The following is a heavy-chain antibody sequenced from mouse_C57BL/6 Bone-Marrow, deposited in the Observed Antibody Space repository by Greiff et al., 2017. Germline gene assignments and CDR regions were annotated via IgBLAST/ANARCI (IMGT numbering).Heavy chain of an antibody. CDR3: GDSSGYTFAY. CDR1: GYTFTSYG. CDR2: IYPRSGNT. V-gene: IGHV1-81*01. J-gene: IGHJ3*01. Sequence: QVQLQQSGAELARPGASVKLSCKASGYTFTSYGISWVKQRTGQGLEWIGEIYPRSGNTYYNEKFKGKATLTADKSSSTAYMELRSRTSEDSAVYFCGDSSGYTFAYWGQGTLVTVSA. D-gene: IGHD3-2*02.